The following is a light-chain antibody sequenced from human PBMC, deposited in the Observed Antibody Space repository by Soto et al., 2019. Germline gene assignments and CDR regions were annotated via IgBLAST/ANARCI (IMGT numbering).Light chain of an antibody. Sequence: DIHMTESPSTLSAYVRDRVSITCRASQSISTWLGWYQQKPGKAPKLLIYAASTLQSGVPSRFSGSGSGTDFTLTISSLQPEDFATYYCQQFKSYPLTFGGGTKVDIK. CDR3: QQFKSYPLT. J-gene: IGKJ4*01. CDR1: QSISTW. CDR2: AAS. V-gene: IGKV1-5*01.